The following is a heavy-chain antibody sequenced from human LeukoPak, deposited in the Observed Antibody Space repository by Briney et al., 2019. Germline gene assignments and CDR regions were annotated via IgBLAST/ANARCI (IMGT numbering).Heavy chain of an antibody. J-gene: IGHJ4*02. CDR2: INHSGST. CDR3: ARGGYCSSTSCYRSTFDY. CDR1: GGSFSGCY. V-gene: IGHV4-34*01. Sequence: SETLSLTCAVYGGSFSGCYWSWIRQPPGKGLEWIGEINHSGSTNYNPSLKSRVTISVDTSKNQFSLKLSSVTAADTAVYYCARGGYCSSTSCYRSTFDYWGQGTLVTVSS. D-gene: IGHD2-2*01.